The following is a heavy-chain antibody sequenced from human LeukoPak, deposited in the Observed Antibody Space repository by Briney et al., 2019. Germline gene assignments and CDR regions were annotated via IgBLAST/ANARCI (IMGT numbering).Heavy chain of an antibody. CDR1: GYTFTGYY. V-gene: IGHV1-2*02. J-gene: IGHJ5*02. Sequence: ASVKVSCKASGYTFTGYYMHWVRQAPGQGLEWMGWINPNSGGTNYAQKFQGRVTMTRDTSISTAYMELSRLRSDDTAVYYCARTAAARRGNWFDPWGQGTLVTVSS. CDR2: INPNSGGT. D-gene: IGHD6-6*01. CDR3: ARTAAARRGNWFDP.